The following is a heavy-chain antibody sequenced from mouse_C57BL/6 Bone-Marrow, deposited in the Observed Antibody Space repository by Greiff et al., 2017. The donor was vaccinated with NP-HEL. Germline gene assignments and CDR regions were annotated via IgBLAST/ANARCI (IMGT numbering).Heavy chain of an antibody. D-gene: IGHD2-3*01. CDR2: IWSGGST. J-gene: IGHJ4*01. CDR1: GFSLTSYG. Sequence: VQLQQSGPGLVQPSQSLSITCTVSGFSLTSYGVHWVRQSPGKGLEWLGLIWSGGSTDYNAAFMSRLSITKDNSKSKVFFKMNRLQTDDTAIDYCAKVDGYYDYAMDYWGQGTSVTVSS. V-gene: IGHV2-5*01. CDR3: AKVDGYYDYAMDY.